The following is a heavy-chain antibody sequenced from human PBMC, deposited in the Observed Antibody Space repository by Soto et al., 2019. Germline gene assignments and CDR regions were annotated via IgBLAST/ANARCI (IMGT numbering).Heavy chain of an antibody. Sequence: QVQLVESGGGVVQPGRSLRLSCAASGFTFSSYGMHWVRQAPGKGLEWVAVISYDGSNKYYADSVKGRFTISRDNSKNTLYLQMNSLRAEDTAVYYCAKDRPLGYCSGGSCLAPFDYWGQGTLVTVSS. V-gene: IGHV3-30*18. J-gene: IGHJ4*02. CDR1: GFTFSSYG. CDR2: ISYDGSNK. CDR3: AKDRPLGYCSGGSCLAPFDY. D-gene: IGHD2-15*01.